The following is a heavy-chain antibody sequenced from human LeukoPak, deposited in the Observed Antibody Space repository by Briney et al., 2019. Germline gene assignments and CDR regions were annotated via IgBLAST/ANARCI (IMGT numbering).Heavy chain of an antibody. D-gene: IGHD3-9*01. CDR3: ARLVVLLDRWGTIFNYMDV. Sequence: PSETLSLTCSVSGGSISGFYWSWMRQPPGKGLEWIGQIYYSGGINYNPSLKSRVTMSVDTSESHYYVMLSSVNAASAPQYCLARLVVLLDRWGTIFNYMDVWGKGTTVTVSS. CDR2: IYYSGGI. V-gene: IGHV4-59*01. J-gene: IGHJ6*03. CDR1: GGSISGFY.